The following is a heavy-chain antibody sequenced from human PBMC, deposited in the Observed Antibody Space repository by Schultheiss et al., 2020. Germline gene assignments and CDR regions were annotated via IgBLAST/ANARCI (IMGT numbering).Heavy chain of an antibody. V-gene: IGHV3-30*18. CDR1: GFTFSSYG. D-gene: IGHD6-6*01. CDR2: ISYEGSNK. J-gene: IGHJ6*02. CDR3: AKVQAARPIYYYYYGMDV. Sequence: GGSLRLSCAASGFTFSSYGMHWVRQAPGKGLEWVAVISYEGSNKYYADSVKGRFTISRDNSKNTLYLQMNSLRAEDTAVYYCAKVQAARPIYYYYYGMDVWGQGTTVTVSS.